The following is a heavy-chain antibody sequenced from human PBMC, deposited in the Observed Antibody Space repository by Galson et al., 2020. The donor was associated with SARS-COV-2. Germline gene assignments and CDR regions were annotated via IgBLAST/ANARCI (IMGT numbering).Heavy chain of an antibody. CDR2: SSYSWTT. CDR1: GASIYNYY. CDR3: ARAPPATYYYYHGLDV. V-gene: IGHV4-59*01. Sequence: ETLSLTCTVSGASIYNYYWSWIRHVPGKGLEWIGFSSYSWTTVYNPSLESRVTISVDTSKSQSSLKLTSVTAADTAVYYCARAPPATYYYYHGLDVWGQGTTVIVSS. J-gene: IGHJ6*02.